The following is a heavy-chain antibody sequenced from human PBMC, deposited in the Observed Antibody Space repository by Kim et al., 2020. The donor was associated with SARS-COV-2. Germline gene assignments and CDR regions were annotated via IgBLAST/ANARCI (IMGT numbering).Heavy chain of an antibody. D-gene: IGHD3-10*01. J-gene: IGHJ5*02. V-gene: IGHV4-59*13. CDR3: ARGGVAPHSAWFDP. CDR1: GGSISSYY. CDR2: IYYSGST. Sequence: SETLSLTCTVSGGSISSYYWSWIRQPPGKGLEWIGYIYYSGSTNYNPSLKSRVTISVDTSKNQFSLKLSSVTAADTAVYYCARGGVAPHSAWFDPWGQGTLVTVSS.